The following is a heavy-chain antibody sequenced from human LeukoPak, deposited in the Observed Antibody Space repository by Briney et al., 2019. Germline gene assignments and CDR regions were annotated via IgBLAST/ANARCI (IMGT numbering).Heavy chain of an antibody. J-gene: IGHJ4*02. CDR3: ARAEVLPDYYAISGGFDY. V-gene: IGHV4-59*01. CDR2: IYYSGST. D-gene: IGHD3-10*01. CDR1: GGSISTYY. Sequence: ETSETLSLTCTVSGGSISTYYWSWIRQPPGKGLEWIGYIYYSGSTNYNPSLKGRVTISVDTSKNQFSLKLSSVTAADTAVYYCARAEVLPDYYAISGGFDYWGQGTLVTVSS.